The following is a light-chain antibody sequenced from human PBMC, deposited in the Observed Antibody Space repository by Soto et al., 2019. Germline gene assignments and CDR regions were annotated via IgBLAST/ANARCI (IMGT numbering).Light chain of an antibody. CDR2: GAS. CDR3: QNYNNWPWK. J-gene: IGKJ1*01. Sequence: ELVMAQSPATLSVCPVAIATLSGRASQSVDINLAWYQKKAGQAPRLLIYGASTRATAIPARFSGSGSGTEFTLTISSLQSEDFAVYFCQNYNNWPWKCGKGTKVDIK. CDR1: QSVDIN. V-gene: IGKV3-15*01.